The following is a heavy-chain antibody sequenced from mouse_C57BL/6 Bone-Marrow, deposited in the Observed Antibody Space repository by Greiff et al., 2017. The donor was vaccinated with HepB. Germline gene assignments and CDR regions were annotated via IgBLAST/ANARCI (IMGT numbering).Heavy chain of an antibody. CDR1: GFSLSTFGMG. CDR3: ARVYDGSSARDY. Sequence: QVTLKESGPGILQPSQTLSLTCSFSGFSLSTFGMGVGWIRQPSGKGLEWLAHIGWDDDKYYNPALKSRLTISKDTSKNQVVLKIANVATADTATYYCARVYDGSSARDYWGQGTSVTVSS. V-gene: IGHV8-8*01. D-gene: IGHD1-1*01. J-gene: IGHJ4*01. CDR2: IGWDDDK.